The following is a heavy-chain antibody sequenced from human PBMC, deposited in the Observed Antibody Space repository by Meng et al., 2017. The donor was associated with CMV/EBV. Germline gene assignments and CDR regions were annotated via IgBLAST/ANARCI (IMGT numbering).Heavy chain of an antibody. CDR1: FAFSSYS. Sequence: FAFSSYSLRVVRQAPREVLALLSAISGSGCSTYSADSLSSRFTISSDNSKNPLYLPMNSLGAEDTAVYYCATSPRRGYWAAHDYWGQGTLVTVSS. V-gene: IGHV3-23*01. D-gene: IGHD5-12*01. J-gene: IGHJ4*02. CDR3: ATSPRRGYWAAHDY. CDR2: ISGSGCST.